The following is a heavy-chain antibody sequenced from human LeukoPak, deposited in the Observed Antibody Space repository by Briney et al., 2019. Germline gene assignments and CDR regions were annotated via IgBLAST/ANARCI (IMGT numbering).Heavy chain of an antibody. J-gene: IGHJ6*02. Sequence: GASVKVSCKASGDTFSSYAISWVRQAPGQGLEWMGIINPSGGSTSYAQKFQGRVTMTRDTSTSTVYMELSSLRSEDTAVYYCARDLMKAFPHSYYYGMDVWGQGTTVTVSS. D-gene: IGHD2-8*01. V-gene: IGHV1-46*01. CDR2: INPSGGST. CDR1: GDTFSSYA. CDR3: ARDLMKAFPHSYYYGMDV.